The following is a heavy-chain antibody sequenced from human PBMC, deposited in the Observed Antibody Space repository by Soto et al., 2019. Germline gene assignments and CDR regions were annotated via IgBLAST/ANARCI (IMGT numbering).Heavy chain of an antibody. J-gene: IGHJ6*02. CDR1: GGTFSSYA. Sequence: GASVKVSCKASGGTFSSYAISWVRQAPGQGLEWMGGIIPIFGTANYAQKFQGRVTITADESTSTAYMELSSLRSEDTAVYYCARALTVPRDMDVWRQRTTVTVSS. CDR3: ARALTVPRDMDV. CDR2: IIPIFGTA. V-gene: IGHV1-69*13. D-gene: IGHD2-2*01.